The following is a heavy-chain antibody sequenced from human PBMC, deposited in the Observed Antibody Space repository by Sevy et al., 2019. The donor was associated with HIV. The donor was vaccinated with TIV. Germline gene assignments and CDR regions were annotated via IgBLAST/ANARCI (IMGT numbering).Heavy chain of an antibody. D-gene: IGHD2-15*01. CDR2: ISSSGSTI. J-gene: IGHJ5*02. CDR1: GFTFSSYE. Sequence: GGSLRLSCAASGFTFSSYEMNWVRQAPGKGLEWVSYISSSGSTIYYADSVKGRFTISRDNAKNSLYLQMNSLRAEDTAVYYCARDPSYCSGGSCYSRENWFDPWGQGTLVTVSS. CDR3: ARDPSYCSGGSCYSRENWFDP. V-gene: IGHV3-48*03.